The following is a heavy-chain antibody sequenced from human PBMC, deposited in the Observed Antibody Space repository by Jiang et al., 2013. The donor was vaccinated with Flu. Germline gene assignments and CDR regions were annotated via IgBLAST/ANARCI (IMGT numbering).Heavy chain of an antibody. CDR3: ARGRGRSIVVVPAHSLVSLDY. J-gene: IGHJ4*02. Sequence: LLKPSETLSLTCAVYGGSFSGYYWSWIRQPPGKGLEWIGEINHSGSTNYNPSLKSRVTISVDTSKNQFSLKLSSVTAADTAVYYCARGRGRSIVVVPAHSLVSLDYWGQGTLVTVSS. CDR1: GGSFSGYY. CDR2: INHSGST. D-gene: IGHD2-2*01. V-gene: IGHV4-34*01.